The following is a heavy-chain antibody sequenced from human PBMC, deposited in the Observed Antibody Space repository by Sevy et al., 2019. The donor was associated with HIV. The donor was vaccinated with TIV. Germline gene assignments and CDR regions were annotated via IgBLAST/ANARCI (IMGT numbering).Heavy chain of an antibody. V-gene: IGHV4-59*01. Sequence: SETLSLTCPLSGVSISTYYWTWIRQPPGKGLEWIGYIHYSGSTNYNPSLKSRVTISLDTSKNQLSLSLSSVTAADTAVYYCATSISVAGYYGMDVWGQGTTVTVSS. CDR3: ATSISVAGYYGMDV. CDR1: GVSISTYY. J-gene: IGHJ6*02. CDR2: IHYSGST. D-gene: IGHD6-19*01.